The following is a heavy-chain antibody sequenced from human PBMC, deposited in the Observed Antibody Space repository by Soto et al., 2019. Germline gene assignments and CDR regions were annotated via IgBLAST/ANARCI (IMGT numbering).Heavy chain of an antibody. CDR2: VSASGRST. V-gene: IGHV3-23*01. CDR1: GFSLTTYV. Sequence: EVQLLESGGGLVQRGGSLRLSCAVSGFSLTTYVMSWVRQAPGKGLEWVSEVSASGRSTTYADSVKGRFTTSKDTSKNTMSLQMNSLRVDDTAVNYCAKVWFGESDGFDVWGRGTMVRVSS. CDR3: AKVWFGESDGFDV. J-gene: IGHJ3*01. D-gene: IGHD3-10*01.